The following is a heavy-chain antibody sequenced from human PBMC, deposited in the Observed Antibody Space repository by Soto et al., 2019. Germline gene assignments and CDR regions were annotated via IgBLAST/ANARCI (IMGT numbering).Heavy chain of an antibody. CDR1: GYTFSTSG. D-gene: IGHD2-15*01. CDR2: ISTYNGDT. V-gene: IGHV1-18*01. Sequence: QVQLVQSGAEGRKPGASVKVSCKASGYTFSTSGMSWLRQAPGQGLEWMGWISTYNGDTNDAPKLQDRVTMTSDTSTSTVYMELRSLRSDDTAVYYCARAGAAPYYYYGMDVWGQGTRVTVSS. CDR3: ARAGAAPYYYYGMDV. J-gene: IGHJ6*02.